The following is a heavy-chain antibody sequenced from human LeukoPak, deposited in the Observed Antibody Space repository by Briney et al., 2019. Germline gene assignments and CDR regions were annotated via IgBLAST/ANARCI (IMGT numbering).Heavy chain of an antibody. CDR1: GGTFSSYA. D-gene: IGHD6-13*01. Sequence: ASVKVSCKASGGTFSSYAISWVRQAPGQGLEWMGRIIPILGVANYAQKFQGRVTITADKSTSTAYMELSSLRSEDTAVHYCARDRGPLAAAGPIPPGYWGQGTLVTVSS. CDR3: ARDRGPLAAAGPIPPGY. J-gene: IGHJ4*02. CDR2: IIPILGVA. V-gene: IGHV1-69*04.